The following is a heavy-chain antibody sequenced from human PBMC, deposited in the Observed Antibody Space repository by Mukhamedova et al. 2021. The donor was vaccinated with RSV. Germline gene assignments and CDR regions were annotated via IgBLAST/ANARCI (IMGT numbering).Heavy chain of an antibody. CDR1: YW. V-gene: IGHV5-51*01. CDR3: ARHVSSTWIGGLDF. CDR2: IFPGDSDT. Sequence: YWFGWVRQMPGKGLEWMGIIFPGDSDTRYSPSFQGQVTISADKSISTAYLQWSSLKASDTAMYYCARHVSSTWIGGLDFWGQGTL. D-gene: IGHD6-13*01. J-gene: IGHJ4*02.